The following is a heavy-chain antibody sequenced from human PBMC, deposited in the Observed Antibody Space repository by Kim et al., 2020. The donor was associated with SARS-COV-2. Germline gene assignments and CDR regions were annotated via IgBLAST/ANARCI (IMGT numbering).Heavy chain of an antibody. J-gene: IGHJ4*02. V-gene: IGHV1-46*01. CDR3: ASGCGSGPHRGFDL. CDR2: IDPAGGNT. Sequence: ASVKVSCKTSGYTFSRYYIHWVRQAPGQGLEWMGIIDPAGGNTNYAQKFQGRVTMTRDTSTTTVYMELSSLRSEDAAVYFCASGCGSGPHRGFDLWGQGT. D-gene: IGHD3-10*01. CDR1: GYTFSRYY.